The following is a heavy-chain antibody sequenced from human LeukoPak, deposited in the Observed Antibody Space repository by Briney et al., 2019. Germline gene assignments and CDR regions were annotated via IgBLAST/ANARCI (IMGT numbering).Heavy chain of an antibody. J-gene: IGHJ4*02. CDR1: GFTFSSYG. D-gene: IGHD3-22*01. V-gene: IGHV3-33*01. CDR3: ARDNPYYDSSGYYLDY. CDR2: IWYDGSNK. Sequence: GGSLRLSCAASGFTFSSYGMHWVRQAPGKGLEWVAVIWYDGSNKYYADSVKGRFTISRDNSKNTLYLQMNSLRAEDTAVYYCARDNPYYDSSGYYLDYWGQGTLVTVSS.